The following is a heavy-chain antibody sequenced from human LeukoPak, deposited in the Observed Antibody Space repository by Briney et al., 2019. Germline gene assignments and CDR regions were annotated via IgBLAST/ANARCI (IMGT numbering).Heavy chain of an antibody. D-gene: IGHD1-14*01. CDR3: AILAPEPLDY. V-gene: IGHV4-34*01. Sequence: SETLSLTCAVYGGSFSGYYWSWIRQPPGKGLGWIGEINHSGSTNYNPSLKSRVTISVDTSKNQFSLKLSSVTAADTAVYYCAILAPEPLDYWGQGTLVTVSS. J-gene: IGHJ4*02. CDR2: INHSGST. CDR1: GGSFSGYY.